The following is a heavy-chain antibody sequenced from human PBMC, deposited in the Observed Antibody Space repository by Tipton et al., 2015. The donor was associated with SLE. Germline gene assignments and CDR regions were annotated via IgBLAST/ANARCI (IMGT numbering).Heavy chain of an antibody. J-gene: IGHJ6*03. CDR3: ASARGYCYGYGPYYYYIDV. V-gene: IGHV4-59*01. D-gene: IGHD5-18*01. CDR1: GGSISSCY. Sequence: LRLSCTVSGGSISSCYWSWIRQPPGEGLEWIGYIYYSGSTNYNPSLKSRFTISVDTSKNQFSLKLSSVTAADTAVYYCASARGYCYGYGPYYYYIDVWGKGTMVTVSS. CDR2: IYYSGST.